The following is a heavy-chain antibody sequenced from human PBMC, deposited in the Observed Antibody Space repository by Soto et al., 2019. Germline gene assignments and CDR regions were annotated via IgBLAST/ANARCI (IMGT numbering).Heavy chain of an antibody. V-gene: IGHV4-59*01. CDR1: GGSISSYY. CDR2: IYYSGST. J-gene: IGHJ4*02. Sequence: QVQLQESGPGLVKPSETLSLTCTVSGGSISSYYWSWIRQPPGKGLEWIGYIYYSGSTDYDPSLKSRVTISVDTSKNQFSLKLSSVIAADTAVYYCARRWGTYFDFWGQGTLVTVSS. D-gene: IGHD7-27*01. CDR3: ARRWGTYFDF.